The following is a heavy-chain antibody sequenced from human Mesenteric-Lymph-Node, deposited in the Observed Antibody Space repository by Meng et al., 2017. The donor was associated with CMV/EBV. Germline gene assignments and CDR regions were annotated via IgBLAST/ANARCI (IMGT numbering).Heavy chain of an antibody. CDR3: TTLVHDPPAIVDY. Sequence: GESLKISCAASGFTFSNAWMSWVRQAPGKGLEWVGRIKSKTDGGTTDYAAPVKGRFTISRDDSKNTLYLQMNSLKTEDTAVYYCTTLVHDPPAIVDYWGQGTLVTVSS. CDR2: IKSKTDGGTT. J-gene: IGHJ4*02. CDR1: GFTFSNAW. V-gene: IGHV3-15*01. D-gene: IGHD2-21*02.